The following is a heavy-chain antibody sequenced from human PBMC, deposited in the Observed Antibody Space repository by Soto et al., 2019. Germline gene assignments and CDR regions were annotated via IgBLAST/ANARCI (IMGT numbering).Heavy chain of an antibody. Sequence: QVQLVESGGGVVQPGRSLRLSCAASGFTFSSYGMHWVRQAPGKGLEWVAVISYDGSNKYYADSVKGRFTISRDNSKNALYLQMNSLRAEDTAVYYCVLGDDYYSYYYYGMDVWGKGTTVTVSS. CDR3: VLGDDYYSYYYYGMDV. J-gene: IGHJ6*04. CDR1: GFTFSSYG. CDR2: ISYDGSNK. V-gene: IGHV3-30*03. D-gene: IGHD3-22*01.